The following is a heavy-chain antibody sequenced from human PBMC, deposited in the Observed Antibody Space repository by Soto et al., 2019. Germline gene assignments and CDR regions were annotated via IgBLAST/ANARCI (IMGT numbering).Heavy chain of an antibody. Sequence: QVQLVESGGGVVQPGRSLRLSCAASGFTFSNYGMHWVRQAPGKGLEWVIVISYDGNVAYYADSVKGRFTISRDNSKNTLYLQTNCLITEDTAMYYCAKEGPITNWYFDYWGQGTLVTVSS. CDR2: ISYDGNVA. CDR3: AKEGPITNWYFDY. CDR1: GFTFSNYG. J-gene: IGHJ4*02. D-gene: IGHD1-1*01. V-gene: IGHV3-30*18.